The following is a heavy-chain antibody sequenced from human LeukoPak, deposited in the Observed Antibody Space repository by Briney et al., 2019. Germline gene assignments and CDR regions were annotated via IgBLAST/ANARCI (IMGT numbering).Heavy chain of an antibody. V-gene: IGHV3-30*18. J-gene: IGHJ4*02. D-gene: IGHD3-22*01. CDR1: GFTFSSYG. CDR2: ISYDGSNK. Sequence: GRSLRLSCAASGFTFSSYGMHWVRQAPGKGLEWVAVISYDGSNKYYADSVKGRFTISRDNSKNTLYLQMNSLRAEDTAVYYCAKDYRLYDSSGNIDYWGQGTLVTVSS. CDR3: AKDYRLYDSSGNIDY.